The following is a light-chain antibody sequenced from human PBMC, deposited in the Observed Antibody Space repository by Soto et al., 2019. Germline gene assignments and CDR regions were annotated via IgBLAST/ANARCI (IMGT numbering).Light chain of an antibody. CDR1: SNDVGSYNL. J-gene: IGLJ2*01. V-gene: IGLV2-23*02. Sequence: QSALTQPASVSGSPGQSITISCTGTSNDVGSYNLVSWYQQHPGNAPKLMIYEASKRPSGVSNRFSGSRSGNTASLTISGLQAEDEADDYCCSYAGSTTFVLFGGGTKLPVL. CDR3: CSYAGSTTFVL. CDR2: EAS.